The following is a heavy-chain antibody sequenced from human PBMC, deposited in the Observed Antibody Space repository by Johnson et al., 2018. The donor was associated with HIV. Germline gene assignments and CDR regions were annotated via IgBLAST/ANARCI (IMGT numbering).Heavy chain of an antibody. CDR2: LRYDGNNK. V-gene: IGHV3-30*02. D-gene: IGHD3-22*01. CDR3: AKDGQRGRAMIVARLGAFDI. Sequence: QVQLVESGGGVVQPGGSLRLSCAASGFTFSTYGMHWVRQAPGKGLAWVAFLRYDGNNKYYADSVKGRFTIPRNNSKNTLYLQMNSLRPEDTAVYYCAKDGQRGRAMIVARLGAFDIWGQGTMVTVSS. CDR1: GFTFSTYG. J-gene: IGHJ3*02.